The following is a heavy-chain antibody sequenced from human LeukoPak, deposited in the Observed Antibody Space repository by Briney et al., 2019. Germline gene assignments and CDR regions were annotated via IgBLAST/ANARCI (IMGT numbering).Heavy chain of an antibody. D-gene: IGHD5-24*01. CDR3: ARDRGMATENSGFDY. CDR2: IIPIFGTA. CDR1: GGTFSSYA. V-gene: IGHV1-69*05. J-gene: IGHJ4*02. Sequence: AASVKVSCKASGGTFSSYAISWVRQAPGQGLEWMGGIIPIFGTANYAQKFQSRVTITTDESTSTAYMELSSLRSEDTAVYYCARDRGMATENSGFDYWGQGTLVTVSS.